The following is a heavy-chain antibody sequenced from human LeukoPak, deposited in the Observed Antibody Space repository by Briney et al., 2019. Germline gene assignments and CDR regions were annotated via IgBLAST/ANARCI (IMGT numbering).Heavy chain of an antibody. V-gene: IGHV1-2*02. J-gene: IGHJ4*02. CDR3: ARGLKVWSYTFVY. CDR1: GYTFTGYY. Sequence: ASVKVSCKASGYTFTGYYMHWVRQAPGQGLEWMGWINPNSGGTNYAQKFQGRVTMTRDTSISTAYMELNRLRSDDTAVYYCARGLKVWSYTFVYWGQGTLVTVSS. D-gene: IGHD1-26*01. CDR2: INPNSGGT.